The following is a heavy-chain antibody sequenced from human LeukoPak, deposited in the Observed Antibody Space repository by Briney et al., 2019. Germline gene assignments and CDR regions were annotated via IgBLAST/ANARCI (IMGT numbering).Heavy chain of an antibody. CDR3: AHSPGRKPFGI. CDR2: IYWNDVR. V-gene: IGHV2-5*01. CDR1: GFSLSTSGVG. D-gene: IGHD2-15*01. Sequence: SGPTLVNPTQTLTLTCTFSGFSLSTSGVGVGWIRQPPGKALEWLALIYWNDVRRYSPSLKTRLAITEDISKNQVVLTVTNMDPVDTATYYCAHSPGRKPFGIWGQGARVTVSS. J-gene: IGHJ3*02.